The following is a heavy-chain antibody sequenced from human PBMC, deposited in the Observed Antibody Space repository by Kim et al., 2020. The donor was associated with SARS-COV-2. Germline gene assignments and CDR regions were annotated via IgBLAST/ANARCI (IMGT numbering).Heavy chain of an antibody. Sequence: GGSLRLSCAASGFIFSTYNMNWVRQAPGKGLQWISYIGSDSSTIYYADSVKGRFTISRDNAKNSLYLQMNSLRAEDTAVYYCARDCSGVSCYGGGDYWGQGTLVTVSS. V-gene: IGHV3-48*04. D-gene: IGHD2-15*01. CDR1: GFIFSTYN. J-gene: IGHJ4*02. CDR2: IGSDSSTI. CDR3: ARDCSGVSCYGGGDY.